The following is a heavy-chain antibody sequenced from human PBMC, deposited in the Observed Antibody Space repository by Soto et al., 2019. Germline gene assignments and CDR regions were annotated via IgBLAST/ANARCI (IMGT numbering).Heavy chain of an antibody. CDR3: ARDPPTRNCTNGVCYTGFDP. CDR2: INPSGGST. Sequence: ASVKVSCKASGYTFTSYYMHWVRQAPGQGLEWMGIINPSGGSTSCAQKFQGRVTMTRDTSTSTVYMELSSLRSEDTAVYYCARDPPTRNCTNGVCYTGFDPWGQGTLVTVSS. V-gene: IGHV1-46*01. CDR1: GYTFTSYY. D-gene: IGHD2-8*01. J-gene: IGHJ5*02.